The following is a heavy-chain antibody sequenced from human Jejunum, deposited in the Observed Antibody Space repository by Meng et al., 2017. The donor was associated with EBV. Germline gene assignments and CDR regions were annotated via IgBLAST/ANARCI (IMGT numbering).Heavy chain of an antibody. J-gene: IGHJ4*02. V-gene: IGHV1-3*04. CDR1: GYTFTNYG. Sequence: QVQLVQSWAEVKKPWASVKISCRASGYTFTNYGIHWLRQAPGERLELMGWINTGNGDTLYPQKFQGRVTITRDTSANTAYMDLSSLLSEDTAMYYCARDERIGPYFFDYGGQGTLVTVAS. D-gene: IGHD1-1*01. CDR3: ARDERIGPYFFDY. CDR2: INTGNGDT.